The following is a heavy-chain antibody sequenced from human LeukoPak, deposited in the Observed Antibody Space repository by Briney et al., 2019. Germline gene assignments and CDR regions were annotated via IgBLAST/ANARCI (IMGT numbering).Heavy chain of an antibody. CDR1: GFTFNSHA. CDR2: IDISGGST. CDR3: AREGAGAFDY. J-gene: IGHJ4*02. V-gene: IGHV3-23*01. Sequence: GGSLRLSCAVSGFTFNSHAMCWVRQAPGKGLEWVSSIDISGGSTYYADSVKGRFTISRDNSKNTLYLQMNSLRAEDTAIYYCAREGAGAFDYWGQGTLVTVSS. D-gene: IGHD1-26*01.